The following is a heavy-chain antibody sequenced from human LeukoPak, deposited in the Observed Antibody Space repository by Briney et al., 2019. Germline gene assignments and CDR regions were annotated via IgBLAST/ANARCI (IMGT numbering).Heavy chain of an antibody. CDR1: GFTFSDHS. Sequence: GGSLRLSCVASGFTFSDHSMMWVRQAPGKGLEWVGRIKNMTHGGTTDYAAPVKGRFTISRDDSKNTLYLQMNSLKIEDTAVYYCMFRYSGTYYFDYWGQGTLVTVSS. CDR3: MFRYSGTYYFDY. D-gene: IGHD1-26*01. J-gene: IGHJ4*02. CDR2: IKNMTHGGTT. V-gene: IGHV3-15*01.